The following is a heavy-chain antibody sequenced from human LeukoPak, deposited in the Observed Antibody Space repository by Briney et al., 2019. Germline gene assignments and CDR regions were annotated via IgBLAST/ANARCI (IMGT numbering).Heavy chain of an antibody. D-gene: IGHD3-9*01. J-gene: IGHJ4*02. V-gene: IGHV3-48*01. CDR1: GFVFTDYG. Sequence: GGSLRLSCAASGFVFTDYGMNWVRQAPGKGLEWVSYVSSSRTTIYYADSVKGRFTISRDDAKSSLYLQMNSLRAEDTALYYCARMSTGYYDDYWGQGTLVAVSS. CDR3: ARMSTGYYDDY. CDR2: VSSSRTTI.